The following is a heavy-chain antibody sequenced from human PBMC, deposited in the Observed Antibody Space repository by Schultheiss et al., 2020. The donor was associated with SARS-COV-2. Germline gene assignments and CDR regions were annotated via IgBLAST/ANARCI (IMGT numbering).Heavy chain of an antibody. CDR3: ARGDFYTDY. D-gene: IGHD3-16*01. CDR1: GGSISSYY. Sequence: SETLSLTCTVSGGSISSYYWSWIRQPPGKGLEWIGEINHSGSTNYNPSLKSRVTISVDTSKNQFSLKLSSVTAADTAVYYCARGDFYTDYWGQGTLVTVSS. J-gene: IGHJ4*02. CDR2: INHSGST. V-gene: IGHV4-34*01.